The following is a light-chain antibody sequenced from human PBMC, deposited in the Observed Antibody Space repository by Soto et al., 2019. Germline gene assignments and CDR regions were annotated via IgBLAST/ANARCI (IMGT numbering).Light chain of an antibody. V-gene: IGKV3-20*01. CDR1: QSLYFSF. CDR3: QQYGRPPYT. Sequence: EIVLTQSPGTLSLSPGERATLSCRASQSLYFSFLAWYQQKSGQAPRLLIHGAISRAAGIPSRFSGRDAETDFTIIIDAVEPEDSAVYYCQQYGRPPYTFGRGTRLEI. J-gene: IGKJ5*01. CDR2: GAI.